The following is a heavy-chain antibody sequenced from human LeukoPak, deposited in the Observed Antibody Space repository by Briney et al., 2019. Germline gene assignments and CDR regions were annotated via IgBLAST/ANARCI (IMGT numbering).Heavy chain of an antibody. CDR2: IYHSGST. CDR3: ARRPIVPAAVIDY. V-gene: IGHV4-38-2*01. CDR1: GYSISSGYY. J-gene: IGHJ4*02. D-gene: IGHD2-2*01. Sequence: SETLSLTCAVSGYSISSGYYWGWIRQPPGKGLEWIESIYHSGSTYYNPSLKSRDTISVHTSKTQFSLKLGSVTAADTAVYYCARRPIVPAAVIDYWGQGTLVTVSS.